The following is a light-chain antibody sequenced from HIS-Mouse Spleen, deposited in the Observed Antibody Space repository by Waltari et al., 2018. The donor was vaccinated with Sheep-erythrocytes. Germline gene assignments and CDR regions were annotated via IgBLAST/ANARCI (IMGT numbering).Light chain of an antibody. Sequence: EIVMTQSPATLSVSPGERATLSCRASQSVSSNLAWYQQKPGQAPRLLIYGASTRATGIPARFSGSGSGTEFTLTISSTQSEDFAVYYCQQYNNWPPGTFGQGTKLEIK. CDR3: QQYNNWPPGT. CDR1: QSVSSN. V-gene: IGKV3-15*01. CDR2: GAS. J-gene: IGKJ2*02.